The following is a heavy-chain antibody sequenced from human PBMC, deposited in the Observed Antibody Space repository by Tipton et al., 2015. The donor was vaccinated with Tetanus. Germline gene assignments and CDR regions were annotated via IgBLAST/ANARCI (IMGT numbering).Heavy chain of an antibody. Sequence: TLSLTCTVSGGSVSSGSYYWSWIRQPPGKGLEWIGYIYYSGSTNYNPSLKSRVTISVDTSKNQFSLKLSSVTAADTAVYYCARGVWFGPGPKYYFDCWGQGTLVTVSS. CDR3: ARGVWFGPGPKYYFDC. CDR2: IYYSGST. V-gene: IGHV4-61*01. D-gene: IGHD3-10*01. J-gene: IGHJ4*02. CDR1: GGSVSSGSYY.